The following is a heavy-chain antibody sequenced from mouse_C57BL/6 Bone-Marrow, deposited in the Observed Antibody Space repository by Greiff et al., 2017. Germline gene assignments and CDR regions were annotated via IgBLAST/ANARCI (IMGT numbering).Heavy chain of an antibody. CDR2: IDPSDSYT. J-gene: IGHJ2*01. V-gene: IGHV1-59*01. CDR1: GYTFTSYW. D-gene: IGHD2-1*01. Sequence: QVQLQQPGAELVRPGTSVTLSCKASGYTFTSYWMHWVKQRPGQGLEWIGVIDPSDSYTNYNQKFKGKATLTVDPSSSTAYMQLSSLTSGDSAVYYCAREIYYGNYPYYFDYWGQGTTLTVSS. CDR3: AREIYYGNYPYYFDY.